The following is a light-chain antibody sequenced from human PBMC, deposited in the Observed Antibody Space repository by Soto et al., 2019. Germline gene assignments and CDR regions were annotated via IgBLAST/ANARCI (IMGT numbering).Light chain of an antibody. CDR1: QSVSSSY. CDR3: QQDGSSPPYT. Sequence: EIVLTQSPGTLSLSPWERATLSCRASQSVSSSYLAWYQQKPGQAPRLLIYGASSRATGIPDRFSGSGSGTDFTLTISRLEPEDFAVYYWQQDGSSPPYTFGQGTKLEI. V-gene: IGKV3-20*01. J-gene: IGKJ2*01. CDR2: GAS.